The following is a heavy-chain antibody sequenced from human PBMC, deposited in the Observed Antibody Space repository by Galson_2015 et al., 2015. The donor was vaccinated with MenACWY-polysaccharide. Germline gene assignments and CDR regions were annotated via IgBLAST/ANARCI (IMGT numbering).Heavy chain of an antibody. CDR3: ARKDHGTGSMDV. D-gene: IGHD3-10*01. J-gene: IGHJ6*02. CDR1: GYLVTSFA. Sequence: QSGAEVKKPGESLTISCKASGYLVTSFAIGWVCQMPGKGLEWLGIIYPSDSDVKYNPSFQGQVTFSADRSTNTAYLQWSSLKASDSAMYYCARKDHGTGSMDVWGQGTTVTVSS. CDR2: IYPSDSDV. V-gene: IGHV5-51*01.